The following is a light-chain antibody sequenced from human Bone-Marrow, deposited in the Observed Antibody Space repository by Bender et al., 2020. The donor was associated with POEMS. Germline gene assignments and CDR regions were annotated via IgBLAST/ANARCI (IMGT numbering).Light chain of an antibody. V-gene: IGLV1-44*01. Sequence: QSVLTQPPSASGTPGQRVTISFSGSSSNIGTNPVNWYQQLPGTAPKLLIYINNQRPSGVPDRFSGSKSGTSASLAISGLQYEDEADYYCAAWEDRLDGWVFGGGTKLTVL. CDR2: INN. CDR1: SSNIGTNP. CDR3: AAWEDRLDGWV. J-gene: IGLJ3*02.